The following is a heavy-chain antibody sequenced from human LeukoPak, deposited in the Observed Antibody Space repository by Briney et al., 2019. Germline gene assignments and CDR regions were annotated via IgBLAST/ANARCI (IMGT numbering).Heavy chain of an antibody. CDR2: IYTSGST. D-gene: IGHD3-16*02. V-gene: IGHV4-61*02. CDR3: ASSYYDYVWGSYPFGY. CDR1: GGSISSGSYY. J-gene: IGHJ4*02. Sequence: PSQTLSLTCTVSGGSISSGSYYWSWIRQPAGKGLEWIGRIYTSGSTNYNPSLKSRVTISVDTSKNQFSLKLSSVTAADTAVYYCASSYYDYVWGSYPFGYWGQGTLVTVSS.